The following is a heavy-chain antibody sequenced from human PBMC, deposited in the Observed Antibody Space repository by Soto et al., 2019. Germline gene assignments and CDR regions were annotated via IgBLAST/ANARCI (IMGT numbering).Heavy chain of an antibody. J-gene: IGHJ3*02. CDR2: INWNGGST. CDR3: ERGNSSSWYEYAFDI. D-gene: IGHD6-13*01. Sequence: EVQLVESGGGVVRPGGSLRLSCAASGFTFDDYGMSWVRQAPGKGLEWVSAINWNGGSTGYADSVKGRFTISRDNAKKSLYLKMNSVRAEATDLYHCERGNSSSWYEYAFDIWGQGTMVTVSS. CDR1: GFTFDDYG. V-gene: IGHV3-20*01.